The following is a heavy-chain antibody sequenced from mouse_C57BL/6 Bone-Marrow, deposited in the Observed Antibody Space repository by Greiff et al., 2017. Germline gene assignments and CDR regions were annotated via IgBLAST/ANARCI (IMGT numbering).Heavy chain of an antibody. CDR3: SRIEPTVVAKCYFDV. CDR2: IWWDDDK. CDR1: GFSLSTFGMG. J-gene: IGHJ1*03. D-gene: IGHD1-1*01. V-gene: IGHV8-8*01. Sequence: QVQLKESGPGLLQPSQTLSLTCSFSGFSLSTFGMGVGWIRQPSGKGLEWLAHIWWDDDKYYHPVLKSRLSISKDPSKNQVFLQIATADTADTATYYCSRIEPTVVAKCYFDVGGTGTTVTVSS.